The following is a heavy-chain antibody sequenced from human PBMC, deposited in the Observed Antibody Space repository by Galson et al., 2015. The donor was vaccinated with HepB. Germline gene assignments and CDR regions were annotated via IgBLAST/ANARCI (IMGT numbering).Heavy chain of an antibody. CDR3: ANGRVLPAAVPTSTPEFDF. CDR2: ISFDVTNK. Sequence: SLRLSCAASGITFSSYGMHWVRQAPGKGLEWVALISFDVTNKYYADSVKGRFTISRDNSKNTLYLQMNSPSAEDTAVYYCANGRVLPAAVPTSTPEFDFWGQGTLVTVSS. J-gene: IGHJ4*02. D-gene: IGHD2-2*02. V-gene: IGHV3-30*18. CDR1: GITFSSYG.